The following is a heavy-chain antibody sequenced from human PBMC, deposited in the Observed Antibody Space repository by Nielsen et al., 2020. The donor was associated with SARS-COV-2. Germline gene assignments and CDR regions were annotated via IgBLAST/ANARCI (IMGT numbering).Heavy chain of an antibody. CDR1: GFTFSSYW. J-gene: IGHJ5*02. Sequence: GGSLRLSCAASGFTFSSYWMSWVRQAPGKGLEWVANIKQDGSEKYYVDSVKGRFTISRDNAKNSLYLQMNSLRAEDTAVYYSLIFGVVKIDPWGQGTLVTVSS. CDR2: IKQDGSEK. D-gene: IGHD3-3*01. V-gene: IGHV3-7*05. CDR3: LIFGVVKIDP.